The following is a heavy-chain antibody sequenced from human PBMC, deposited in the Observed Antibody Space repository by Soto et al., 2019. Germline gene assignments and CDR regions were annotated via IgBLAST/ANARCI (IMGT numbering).Heavy chain of an antibody. V-gene: IGHV1-69*13. CDR3: ARVAEMGYYFDY. Sequence: GASVKVSCKASGGTFSSYAISWVRQAPGQGLEWMGGIIPIFGTANYAQKFQGRVTITADESTSTAYMELSSLRSEDTAVYYCARVAEMGYYFDYWGQGTLVTVSS. CDR1: GGTFSSYA. CDR2: IIPIFGTA. J-gene: IGHJ4*02.